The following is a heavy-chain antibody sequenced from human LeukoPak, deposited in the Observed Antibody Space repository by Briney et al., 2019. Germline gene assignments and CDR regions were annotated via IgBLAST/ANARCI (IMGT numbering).Heavy chain of an antibody. CDR3: ARGSKVVAATRWVNWFDP. CDR2: INHSGST. J-gene: IGHJ5*02. V-gene: IGHV4-34*01. CDR1: GFTVSSNY. Sequence: GSLRLSCAASGFTVSSNYMSWVRQPPGKGLEWIGEINHSGSTNYNPSLKSRVTISVDTSKNQFSLKLSSVTAADTAVYYCARGSKVVAATRWVNWFDPWGQGTLVTVSS. D-gene: IGHD2-15*01.